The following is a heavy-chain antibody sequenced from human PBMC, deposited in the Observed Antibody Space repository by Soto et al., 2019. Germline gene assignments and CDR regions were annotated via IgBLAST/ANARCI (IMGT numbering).Heavy chain of an antibody. Sequence: GGSLRLSCAASGFTVSSKYMSWVRQAPGKGLEWVSVIYSGGDTYYADPVKGRFTISRDNSKNTLLLQMNSLRAEDTAVYYCAKATPAKFDYWGQGSLVTVSS. J-gene: IGHJ4*02. D-gene: IGHD2-2*01. CDR2: IYSGGDT. CDR1: GFTVSSKY. V-gene: IGHV3-66*01. CDR3: AKATPAKFDY.